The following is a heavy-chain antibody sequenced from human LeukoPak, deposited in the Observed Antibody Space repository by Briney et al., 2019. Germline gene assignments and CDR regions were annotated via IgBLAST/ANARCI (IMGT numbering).Heavy chain of an antibody. CDR2: ISYDGSNK. V-gene: IGHV3-30*18. Sequence: GRSLRLSCAASGFTFSSYGMHWVRQAPGKGLEWVAVISYDGSNKYYADSVKGRFTISRDNSKNTLYLQMNSLRAEDTAVYYCAKTGIGQWLGGNFDYWGQGTLVTVSS. J-gene: IGHJ4*02. D-gene: IGHD6-19*01. CDR3: AKTGIGQWLGGNFDY. CDR1: GFTFSSYG.